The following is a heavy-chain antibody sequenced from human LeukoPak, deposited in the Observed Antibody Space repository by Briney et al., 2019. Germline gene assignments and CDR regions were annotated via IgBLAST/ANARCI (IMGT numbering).Heavy chain of an antibody. V-gene: IGHV3-11*06. CDR3: ARLHSSSWTFDY. J-gene: IGHJ4*02. CDR1: GFTFSDYY. Sequence: GGSLRLSCAASGFTFSDYYMSWIRQAPGKGLEWVSYISSSSYTNYADSVKGRFTISRDNAKNSLYLQMNSLGAEDTAVYYCARLHSSSWTFDYWGQGTLVTVSS. CDR2: ISSSSYT. D-gene: IGHD6-13*01.